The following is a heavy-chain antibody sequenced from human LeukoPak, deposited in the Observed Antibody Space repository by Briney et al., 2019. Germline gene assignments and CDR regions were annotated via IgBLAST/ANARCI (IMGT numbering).Heavy chain of an antibody. CDR1: GFTFSSYA. D-gene: IGHD4-17*01. CDR2: MSYDGSNK. CDR3: ARGPPSSYGDYEGDAFDI. V-gene: IGHV3-30*04. Sequence: GGSLRLSCAASGFTFSSYAMHWVRQAPGKVLEWVAVMSYDGSNKYYADSVKGRFTISRDNSKNTLYLQMNSLRAEDTAVYYCARGPPSSYGDYEGDAFDIWGQGTMVTVSS. J-gene: IGHJ3*02.